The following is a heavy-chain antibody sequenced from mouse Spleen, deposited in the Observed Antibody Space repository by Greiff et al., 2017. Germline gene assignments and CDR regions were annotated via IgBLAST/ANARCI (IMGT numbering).Heavy chain of an antibody. D-gene: IGHD2-3*01. CDR3: ARDGYYPLDY. CDR2: ISSGNSTI. CDR1: GFTFSDYG. J-gene: IGHJ2*01. V-gene: IGHV5-17*01. Sequence: EVQLQESGGGLVKPGGSLKLSCAASGFTFSDYGMHWVRQAPEKGLEWVAYISSGNSTIYYADTVKGRFTISRDNAKNTLFLQMTSLRSEDTAMYYCARDGYYPLDYWGQGTTLTVSS.